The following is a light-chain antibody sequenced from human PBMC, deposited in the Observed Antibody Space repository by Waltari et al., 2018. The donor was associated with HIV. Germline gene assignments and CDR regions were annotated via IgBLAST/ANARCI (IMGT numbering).Light chain of an antibody. J-gene: IGLJ3*02. CDR3: QSFDSTSWI. CDR1: SGSIASNF. CDR2: EYR. V-gene: IGLV6-57*04. Sequence: NFMLTQPHSVSESPGKTVTISCTRSSGSIASNFVQWYQQRPGSAPTIVMYEYRQRPSGVPDRFSGSSDSSSNSASLTISGLKTEDEADYYCQSFDSTSWIFGGGTKLTVV.